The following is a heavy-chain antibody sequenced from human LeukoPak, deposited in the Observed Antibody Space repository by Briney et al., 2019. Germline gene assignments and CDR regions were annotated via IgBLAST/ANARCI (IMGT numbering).Heavy chain of an antibody. CDR2: IYNGVNT. CDR3: ARQGLGHKYYFDY. D-gene: IGHD6-25*01. Sequence: SETLSPTCTVSGASVSSASYWSWIRQPPGKGVEWIAHIYNGVNTNYNPSLKSRVTISVDTSKNQFSLRLSSVTAADTAVYYCARQGLGHKYYFDYWGQGTLVTVSS. CDR1: GASVSSASY. J-gene: IGHJ4*02. V-gene: IGHV4-61*01.